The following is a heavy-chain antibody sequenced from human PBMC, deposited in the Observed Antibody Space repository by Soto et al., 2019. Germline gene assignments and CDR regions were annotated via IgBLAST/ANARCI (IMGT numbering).Heavy chain of an antibody. Sequence: PGGSLRLSCAASGFTLSTYWMNWVRQVPGKGLVWVSRISSGGTYTNYAYSVNGQFTISRYSARNTLLLQMHYLTVDNTAVYYCARKFVDGIEGFGPWGQGTLVTVSS. CDR1: GFTLSTYW. D-gene: IGHD2-15*01. V-gene: IGHV3-74*01. J-gene: IGHJ5*02. CDR3: ARKFVDGIEGFGP. CDR2: ISSGGTYT.